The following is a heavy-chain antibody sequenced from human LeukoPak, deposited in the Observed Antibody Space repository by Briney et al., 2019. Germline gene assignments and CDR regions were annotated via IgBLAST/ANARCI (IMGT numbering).Heavy chain of an antibody. Sequence: PSETLSLTCTVSGGSISSYYWSWIRQPPGKGLEWIGYIYYSGSTNYNPSLKSRVTISVDTSKNQFSLKLSSVTAADTAVYYCARGWGDYYGSGSYYYYYGMDVWGQGTTVTVSS. CDR2: IYYSGST. V-gene: IGHV4-59*01. J-gene: IGHJ6*02. CDR1: GGSISSYY. D-gene: IGHD3-10*01. CDR3: ARGWGDYYGSGSYYYYYGMDV.